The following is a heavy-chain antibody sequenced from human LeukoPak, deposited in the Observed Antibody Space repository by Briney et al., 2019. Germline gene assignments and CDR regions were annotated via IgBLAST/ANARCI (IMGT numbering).Heavy chain of an antibody. CDR2: ISWNSGSI. CDR3: AKAEWGSDAFDI. J-gene: IGHJ3*02. V-gene: IGHV3-9*01. CDR1: GFTFDDYA. Sequence: PGGSLILSCAASGFTFDDYAMHWVRQAPGKGLEWVSGISWNSGSIGYADSVKGRFTISRDNAKNSLYLQMNSLRAEDTAVYYCAKAEWGSDAFDIWGQGTMVTVSS. D-gene: IGHD1-26*01.